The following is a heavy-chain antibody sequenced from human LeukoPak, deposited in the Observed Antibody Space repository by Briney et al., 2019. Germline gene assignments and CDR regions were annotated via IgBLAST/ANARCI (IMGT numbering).Heavy chain of an antibody. J-gene: IGHJ4*02. Sequence: GGSLRLSCAASGFTVSSNYMRWVRQAPGKGLEWVSDIYIVGSTYYADSVRGRFTISRDNSKNTLYLQMNSLRAEHTAVYYCARDSDDDDFSDLHCACWGKGTMVTAAS. CDR1: GFTVSSNY. D-gene: IGHD3/OR15-3a*01. V-gene: IGHV3-53*01. CDR3: ARDSDDDDFSDLHCAC. CDR2: IYIVGST.